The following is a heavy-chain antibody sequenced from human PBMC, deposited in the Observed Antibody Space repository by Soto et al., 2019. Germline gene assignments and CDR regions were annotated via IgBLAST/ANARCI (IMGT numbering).Heavy chain of an antibody. CDR1: GFTFSSYA. J-gene: IGHJ6*02. CDR3: AREGIVVVPAAIRGDYDGMDV. D-gene: IGHD2-2*02. V-gene: IGHV3-23*01. Sequence: EVQLLESGGGLVQPGGSLRLSCAASGFTFSSYAMSWVRQAPGKGLEWVSAISGSGGSTYYADSVKGRFTISRDNAKNSLYLQMNSLRAEDTAVYYWAREGIVVVPAAIRGDYDGMDVWGQGTTVTVSS. CDR2: ISGSGGST.